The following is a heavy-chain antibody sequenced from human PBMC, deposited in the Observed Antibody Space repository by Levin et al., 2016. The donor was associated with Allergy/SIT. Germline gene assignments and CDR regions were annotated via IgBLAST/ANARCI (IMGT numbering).Heavy chain of an antibody. CDR2: IYSGGST. CDR3: ARPNDYGEIGWFDP. J-gene: IGHJ5*02. D-gene: IGHD4-17*01. CDR1: GGSISSSRYY. Sequence: GSLRLSCTVSGGSISSSRYYWGWIRQPPGKGLEWIGSIYSGGSTYYNPSLESRVTISVDTSENQFSLKLSSVTAADTAVYYCARPNDYGEIGWFDPWGQGTLVTVSS. V-gene: IGHV4-39*01.